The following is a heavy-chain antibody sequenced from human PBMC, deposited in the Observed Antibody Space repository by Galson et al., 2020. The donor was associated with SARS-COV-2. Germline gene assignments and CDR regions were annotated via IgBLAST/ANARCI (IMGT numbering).Heavy chain of an antibody. J-gene: IGHJ6*02. CDR3: ARDWYWVDKYFDWLSVYYYYGMDV. CDR1: GGSISSSSYY. V-gene: IGHV4-39*07. Sequence: SETLSLTCTVSGGSISSSSYYWGWIRQPPGKGLEWIGSIYYSGSTYYNPSLKSRVTILVDTSKNQFSLKLSSVTAADTAVYYCARDWYWVDKYFDWLSVYYYYGMDVWGQGTTVTVSS. CDR2: IYYSGST. D-gene: IGHD3-9*01.